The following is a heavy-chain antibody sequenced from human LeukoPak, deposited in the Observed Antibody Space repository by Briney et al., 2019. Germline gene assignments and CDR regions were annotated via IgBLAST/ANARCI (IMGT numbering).Heavy chain of an antibody. D-gene: IGHD3-10*01. CDR1: GFTFSSYW. CDR2: ISGSGGST. CDR3: AKRYYYGSGSYSLFDY. V-gene: IGHV3-23*01. J-gene: IGHJ4*02. Sequence: PGGSLRLSCAASGFTFSSYWMSWVRQAPGKGLEWVSAISGSGGSTYYADSVKGRFTISRDNSKNTLYLQMNSLRAEDTAVYYCAKRYYYGSGSYSLFDYWGQGTLVTVSS.